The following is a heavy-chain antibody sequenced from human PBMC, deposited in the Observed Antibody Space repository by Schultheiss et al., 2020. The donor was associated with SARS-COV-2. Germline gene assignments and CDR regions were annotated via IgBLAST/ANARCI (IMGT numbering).Heavy chain of an antibody. D-gene: IGHD6-6*01. CDR3: AKVRQLYYHYDGLDV. CDR1: GFTFSSYG. Sequence: GEFLKISCAASGFTFSSYGMHWVRQAPGKGLEWVALISYDGSNKYYADSVQGRFTISRDKSKNTLHLQLNSLRAEDTAVYYCAKVRQLYYHYDGLDVWGQGTTVTVSS. CDR2: ISYDGSNK. V-gene: IGHV3-30*18. J-gene: IGHJ6*02.